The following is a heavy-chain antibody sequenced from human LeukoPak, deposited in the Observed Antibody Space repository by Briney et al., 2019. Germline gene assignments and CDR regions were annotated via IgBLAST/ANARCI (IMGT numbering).Heavy chain of an antibody. CDR2: INPNSGGT. Sequence: GASVKVSCKASGYTFTGYYMHRVRQAPGQGLEWMGWINPNSGGTNYAQKFQGRVTMTRDTSISTAYMELSRLRSDDTAVYYCARSGSSGARAHFQHWGQGTLVTVSS. J-gene: IGHJ1*01. D-gene: IGHD6-19*01. V-gene: IGHV1-2*02. CDR3: ARSGSSGARAHFQH. CDR1: GYTFTGYY.